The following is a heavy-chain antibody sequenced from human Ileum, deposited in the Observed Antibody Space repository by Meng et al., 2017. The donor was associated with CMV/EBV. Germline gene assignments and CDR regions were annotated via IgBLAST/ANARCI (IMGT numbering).Heavy chain of an antibody. J-gene: IGHJ4*02. CDR2: IYPDDSDT. Sequence: GESLKISCKGSGYRFTNFWIGWVRQMPGKGLEWMGIIYPDDSDTRYSPSFQGQVTISADRSISTAYLQWSSLKASDTAMYYCATITIYGVGDPYYFDYWGQGTLVTVSS. D-gene: IGHD3-3*01. V-gene: IGHV5-51*01. CDR3: ATITIYGVGDPYYFDY. CDR1: GYRFTNFW.